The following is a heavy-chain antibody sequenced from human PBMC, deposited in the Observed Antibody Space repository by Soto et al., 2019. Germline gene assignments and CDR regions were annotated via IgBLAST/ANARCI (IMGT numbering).Heavy chain of an antibody. CDR2: ISDSGDNT. V-gene: IGHV3-23*01. Sequence: TGGSLRLSWAASGFTFSTYGMSWVRQAPGKGLEWVSAISDSGDNTYYADSLKGRFTISRDNSKNTLYLQMNSLRAEDTAVYYCVKDRSSRGWYGYFDYWGQGTLVTVSS. CDR3: VKDRSSRGWYGYFDY. D-gene: IGHD6-19*01. CDR1: GFTFSTYG. J-gene: IGHJ4*02.